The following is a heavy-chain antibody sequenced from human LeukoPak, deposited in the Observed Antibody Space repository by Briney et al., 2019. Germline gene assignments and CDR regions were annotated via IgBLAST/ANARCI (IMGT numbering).Heavy chain of an antibody. Sequence: SVKVSWKASGGTFSSYAISWVRQAPGQGLEWMGRIIPIFGTANYAQKFQGRVTITTDESTSTAYMELSSLRSEDTAVYYCARDQYYYDSSGYLSAAYFDYWGQGTLVTVSS. D-gene: IGHD3-22*01. V-gene: IGHV1-69*05. J-gene: IGHJ4*02. CDR1: GGTFSSYA. CDR3: ARDQYYYDSSGYLSAAYFDY. CDR2: IIPIFGTA.